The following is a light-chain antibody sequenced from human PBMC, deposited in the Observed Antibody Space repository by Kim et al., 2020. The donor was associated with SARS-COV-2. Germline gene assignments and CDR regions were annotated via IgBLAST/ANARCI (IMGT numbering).Light chain of an antibody. J-gene: IGLJ3*02. CDR1: NIGRKK. CDR2: RDT. CDR3: QVWDSNIWV. V-gene: IGLV3-9*01. Sequence: SYELTQPLSVSVALGQTAGIPCGGNNIGRKKVNWYQQKPGQAPILVIYRDTNRPSGIPQRFSDSNSGNTATLTISRAQADDEADYYCQVWDSNIWVFGGGTQLTVL.